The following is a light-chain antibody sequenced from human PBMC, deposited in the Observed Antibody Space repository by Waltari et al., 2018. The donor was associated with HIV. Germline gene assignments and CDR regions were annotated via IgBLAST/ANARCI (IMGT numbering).Light chain of an antibody. CDR1: QDIGNS. CDR3: HQDVSDPCT. CDR2: GGY. V-gene: IGKV1-NL1*01. J-gene: IGKJ4*01. Sequence: DIQLTQFPSSLSASVGARVTITCQATQDIGNSVSWYQQRPGKVPKLLVYGGYVRHRGVASRFTGSGAGAEYSLTISSLQPEDFVTYDCHQDVSDPCTFGGGTKVEI.